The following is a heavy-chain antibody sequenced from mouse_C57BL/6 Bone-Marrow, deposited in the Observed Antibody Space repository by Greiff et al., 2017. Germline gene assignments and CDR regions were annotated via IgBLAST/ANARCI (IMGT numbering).Heavy chain of an antibody. D-gene: IGHD2-4*01. CDR2: IYPSDSET. V-gene: IGHV1-61*01. CDR1: GYTFTSYW. J-gene: IGHJ4*01. Sequence: QVQLKQPGAELVRPGSSVKLSCKASGYTFTSYWMDWVKQRPGQGLEWIGNIYPSDSETHYNQKFKDKATLTVDKSSSTAYMQLSSLTSEDSAVYDCAREGLRRYYAMDYWGQGTSVTVSS. CDR3: AREGLRRYYAMDY.